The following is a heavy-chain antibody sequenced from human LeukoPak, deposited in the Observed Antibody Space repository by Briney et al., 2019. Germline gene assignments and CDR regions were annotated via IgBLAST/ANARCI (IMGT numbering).Heavy chain of an antibody. CDR2: ISAYNGKT. CDR1: GYTFTSYG. Sequence: GASVKVSFKGSGYTFTSYGISWVRQAPGQGGEGMGWISAYNGKTNYAQKLQGRVTMTTDTSTSTAYMELRSLRSDDTAVYYCARVLLCRSSTSCQLFRYFDYWGQGTLVTVSS. V-gene: IGHV1-18*01. CDR3: ARVLLCRSSTSCQLFRYFDY. D-gene: IGHD2-2*01. J-gene: IGHJ4*02.